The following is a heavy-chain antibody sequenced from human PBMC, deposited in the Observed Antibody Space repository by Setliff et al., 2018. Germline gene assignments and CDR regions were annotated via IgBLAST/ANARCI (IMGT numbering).Heavy chain of an antibody. D-gene: IGHD3-10*01. J-gene: IGHJ4*02. V-gene: IGHV1-69-2*01. Sequence: ASVKVSCKASGYTFTGYYMHWVRQAPGQGLEWMGRVDPEDGHTKYAEKFQGRITISADMSLDIAHMELGSLTSEDTAVYYCTTGLRHGVPYFDLWGQGTLVTVSS. CDR1: GYTFTGYY. CDR2: VDPEDGHT. CDR3: TTGLRHGVPYFDL.